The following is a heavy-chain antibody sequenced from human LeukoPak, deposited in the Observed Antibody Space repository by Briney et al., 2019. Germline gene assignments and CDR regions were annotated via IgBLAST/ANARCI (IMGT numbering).Heavy chain of an antibody. Sequence: ASVKVSCKASGYTFTSYGISWVRQAPGQGLEWMGWISAYNGNTNYAQKLQGRVTMTTDTSTSTAYMELRSLRSDDTAVYYCAKDSSGYYSRDYYYGVDAWGQGTTVTVSS. CDR2: ISAYNGNT. CDR3: AKDSSGYYSRDYYYGVDA. D-gene: IGHD3-22*01. V-gene: IGHV1-18*01. J-gene: IGHJ6*02. CDR1: GYTFTSYG.